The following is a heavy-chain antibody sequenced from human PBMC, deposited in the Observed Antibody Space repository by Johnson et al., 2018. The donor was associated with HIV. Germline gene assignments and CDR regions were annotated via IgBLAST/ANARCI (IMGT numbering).Heavy chain of an antibody. CDR3: ARGRKDMEAADGLDNDGFDM. Sequence: QVQLVESGGGVVQPGRSLRLSCAASGFTFSRFGMHWVRQAPGKGLEWVAVISYDGSNEYYAEFVKGRFTISRDNSKNTLYLQMNSLRTEDTAVYYCARGRKDMEAADGLDNDGFDMWGQGTMVTVSS. CDR2: ISYDGSNE. V-gene: IGHV3-30*03. CDR1: GFTFSRFG. J-gene: IGHJ3*02. D-gene: IGHD6-13*01.